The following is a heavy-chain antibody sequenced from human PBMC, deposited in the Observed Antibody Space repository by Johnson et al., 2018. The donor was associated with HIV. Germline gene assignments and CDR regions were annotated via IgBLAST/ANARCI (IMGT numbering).Heavy chain of an antibody. V-gene: IGHV3-13*01. Sequence: VQLVESGGGVVQPGGSLRLSCAASGFTVSSNYMHWVRQVTGKGLEWVSSIGTTCDTYYPGSVKGRFTISRENAKNSLYLQLNSLRAGDTAVYYCARESTPWGGDYVGYGFDIWGQGTMVTVSS. CDR2: IGTTCDT. CDR3: ARESTPWGGDYVGYGFDI. J-gene: IGHJ3*02. CDR1: GFTVSSNY. D-gene: IGHD4-17*01.